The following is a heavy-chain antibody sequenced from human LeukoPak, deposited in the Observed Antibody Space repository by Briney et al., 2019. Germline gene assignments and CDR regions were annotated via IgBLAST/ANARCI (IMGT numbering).Heavy chain of an antibody. CDR1: GYTPNGYF. CDR2: IYPNSGGT. D-gene: IGHD2-2*01. Sequence: AAVTVSFKASGYTPNGYFMHWVGQAPGQGVAWVGWIYPNSGGTYFAQRLQGRVTMTRDTSISKAYMVLGRLRSDYSGVCYCVSASVVGIMDVWGKGTTVTVSS. CDR3: VSASVVGIMDV. J-gene: IGHJ6*03. V-gene: IGHV1-2*02.